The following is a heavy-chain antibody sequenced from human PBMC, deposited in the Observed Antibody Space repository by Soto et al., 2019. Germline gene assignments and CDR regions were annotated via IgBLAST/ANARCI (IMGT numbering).Heavy chain of an antibody. Sequence: QVQLVESGGGVVQPGRSLRLSCAASGFTFSSYGMHWVRQAPGQGLEWVAVISYDGSNKYYADSVKGRFTLSRDNSKNTLYLQMNRLRAEDTAVYYCAKLYYYDRSGYYGDSYYGMDVWGQGTTVTVSS. CDR2: ISYDGSNK. D-gene: IGHD3-22*01. J-gene: IGHJ6*02. CDR3: AKLYYYDRSGYYGDSYYGMDV. V-gene: IGHV3-30*18. CDR1: GFTFSSYG.